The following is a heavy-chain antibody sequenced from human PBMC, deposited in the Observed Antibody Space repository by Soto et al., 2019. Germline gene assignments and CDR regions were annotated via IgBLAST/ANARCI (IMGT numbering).Heavy chain of an antibody. J-gene: IGHJ4*02. CDR2: INPNSGGT. CDR1: GYTFTGYY. D-gene: IGHD2-2*01. V-gene: IGHV1-2*02. CDR3: ARPPGYCSSTSCYSAFDY. Sequence: ASVKVSCKASGYTFTGYYMHWVRQAPGQGLVWMGWINPNSGGTNYAQKFQGRVTMTRDTSISTAYMELSRLRSDDTAVYYCARPPGYCSSTSCYSAFDYWGQGTLVTVSS.